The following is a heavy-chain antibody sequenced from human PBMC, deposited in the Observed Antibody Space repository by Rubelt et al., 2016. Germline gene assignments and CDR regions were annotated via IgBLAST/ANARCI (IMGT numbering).Heavy chain of an antibody. CDR2: INGEGGGT. CDR3: ARVRGNGYYYY. V-gene: IGHV3-74*02. CDR1: GFTFSNSW. J-gene: IGHJ4*02. D-gene: IGHD3-3*01. Sequence: EVQLVESGGGLIQPGGSLRLSCGVSGFTFSNSWMHWVRQAPGRGLVWVSRINGEGGGTTYADSVPGRFTISRDNTKNSLYLQMKSRGPEDTAVYHCARVRGNGYYYYWGQGTLVTVSS.